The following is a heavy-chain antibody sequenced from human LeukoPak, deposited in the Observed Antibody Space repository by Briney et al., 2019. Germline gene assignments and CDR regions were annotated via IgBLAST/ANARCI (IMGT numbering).Heavy chain of an antibody. Sequence: GGSLRLSCAASGFTFSSYEMNWVRQAPGKGLEWVSYISSSGSTIYYADSVKGRFTISRDNAKNSLYLQMNSLRAEDTAVYYCASPYSGSYSYWGQGTLVTVSS. V-gene: IGHV3-48*03. J-gene: IGHJ4*02. CDR1: GFTFSSYE. CDR2: ISSSGSTI. D-gene: IGHD1-26*01. CDR3: ASPYSGSYSY.